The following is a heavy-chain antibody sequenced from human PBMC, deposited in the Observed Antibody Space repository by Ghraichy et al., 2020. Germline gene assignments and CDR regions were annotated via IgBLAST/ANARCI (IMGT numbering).Heavy chain of an antibody. CDR1: GFTFSSYS. CDR3: ARGDSSGGSHFDY. J-gene: IGHJ4*02. CDR2: ISSSSSYI. D-gene: IGHD3-22*01. V-gene: IGHV3-21*01. Sequence: GGSLRLSCAASGFTFSSYSMNWVRQAPGKGLEWVSSISSSSSYIYYADSVKGRFTISRDNAKNSLYLQMNSLRAEDTAAYYCARGDSSGGSHFDYWGQGTLVTVSS.